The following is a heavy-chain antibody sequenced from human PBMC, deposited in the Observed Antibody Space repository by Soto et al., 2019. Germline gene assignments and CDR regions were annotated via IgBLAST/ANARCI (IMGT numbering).Heavy chain of an antibody. J-gene: IGHJ4*02. CDR1: GFTFSSYS. V-gene: IGHV3-21*01. Sequence: LRLSCAASGFTFSSYSMNWVRQAPGKGLEWVSSISSSSSYIYYADSVKGRFTISRDNAKNSPYLQMNSLRAEDTAVYYCARAPRTRLYYFDYWGQGTLVTVS. CDR2: ISSSSSYI. CDR3: ARAPRTRLYYFDY. D-gene: IGHD3-10*01.